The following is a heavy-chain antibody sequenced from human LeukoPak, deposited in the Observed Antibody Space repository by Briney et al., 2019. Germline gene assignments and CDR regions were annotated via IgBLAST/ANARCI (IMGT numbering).Heavy chain of an antibody. CDR2: IYRSGST. Sequence: PSETLSLTCTVSGYSISSGYYWVWIRQPPGKGLEWIGSIYRSGSTNYNPSLKSRVTISVDTSKNQFSLKVNSVTAADTAVYYCARGLDYGAPLSGYWGQGTLVTVSS. V-gene: IGHV4-38-2*02. J-gene: IGHJ4*02. CDR3: ARGLDYGAPLSGY. D-gene: IGHD4-17*01. CDR1: GYSISSGYY.